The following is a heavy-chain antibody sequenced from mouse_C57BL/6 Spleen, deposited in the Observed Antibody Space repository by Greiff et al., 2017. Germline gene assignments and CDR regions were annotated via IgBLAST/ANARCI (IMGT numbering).Heavy chain of an antibody. J-gene: IGHJ3*01. V-gene: IGHV1-66*01. CDR2: IYPGSGNT. Sequence: QVQLQQSGPELVKPGASVKISCKASGYSFTSYYIHWVKQRPGQGLEWIGWIYPGSGNTKYNEKFKGKATLTADASSSTAYMQLSSLTSEDSAVYYCARDGSSPFAYWGQGTLVTVSA. D-gene: IGHD1-1*01. CDR1: GYSFTSYY. CDR3: ARDGSSPFAY.